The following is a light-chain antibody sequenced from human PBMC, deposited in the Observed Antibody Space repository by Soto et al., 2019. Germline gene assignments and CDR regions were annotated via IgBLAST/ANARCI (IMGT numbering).Light chain of an antibody. CDR3: SSFAGTNSFV. CDR1: TSDIGAYNY. Sequence: QSVLTQPPSASGSPGQSVTISCTGTTSDIGAYNYVSWYQQRPGKAPKLIIYEVTRRPSGVPDRIFGSKSYTTASLTVSGLQAEDEADYYCSSFAGTNSFVFGTGNKVTVL. V-gene: IGLV2-8*01. CDR2: EVT. J-gene: IGLJ1*01.